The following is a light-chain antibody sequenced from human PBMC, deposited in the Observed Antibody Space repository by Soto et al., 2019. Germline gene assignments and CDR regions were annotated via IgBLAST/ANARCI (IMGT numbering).Light chain of an antibody. Sequence: QSALTQPASVSGSPGQSITISCTGTSSDVGGYNYVSWYQQHPGTAPKLMIYEVSNRLSGVSTRFSGSKSGNTASLTISGLLAEDEADYYCSSYTSRSTWVFGGGTKVTVL. CDR3: SSYTSRSTWV. J-gene: IGLJ3*02. CDR2: EVS. CDR1: SSDVGGYNY. V-gene: IGLV2-14*01.